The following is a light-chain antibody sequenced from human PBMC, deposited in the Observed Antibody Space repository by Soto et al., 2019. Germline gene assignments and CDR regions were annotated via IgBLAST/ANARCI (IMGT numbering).Light chain of an antibody. V-gene: IGKV1-33*01. CDR2: DAS. CDR1: QDISNY. J-gene: IGKJ4*01. CDR3: QQYDNLPLT. Sequence: DIPLTQSPYTLSASVGARVTITGQASQDISNYLNWYQQKPGKAPKLLIYDASNLETGVPSRFSGSGSGTDFTFTISSLQPEDIATYYCQQYDNLPLTFGGGTKVHIK.